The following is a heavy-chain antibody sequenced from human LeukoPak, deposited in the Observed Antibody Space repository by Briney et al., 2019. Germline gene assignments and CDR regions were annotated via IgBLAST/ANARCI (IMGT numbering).Heavy chain of an antibody. CDR3: AKVNPVAYYYDSSGYYYDRSFDY. V-gene: IGHV3-23*01. J-gene: IGHJ4*02. Sequence: RGSLRLSCAASRFTLSRYAMSGVPQAPRKRLEWVSAICGSGGRTYSTHSVKGRFTISRDNSKNTLYLQITSLRAEDPPLYYFAKVNPVAYYYDSSGYYYDRSFDYWGQGTLVTVSS. CDR2: ICGSGGRT. D-gene: IGHD3-22*01. CDR1: RFTLSRYA.